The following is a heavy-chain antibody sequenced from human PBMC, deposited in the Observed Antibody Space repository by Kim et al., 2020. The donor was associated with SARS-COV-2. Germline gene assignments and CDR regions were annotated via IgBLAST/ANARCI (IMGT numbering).Heavy chain of an antibody. Sequence: TNYAQKFQGRVTMTRDTSISTAYMELSRLRSDDTAVYYCAREASGSYFEIWGQGTMVTVSS. V-gene: IGHV1-2*02. CDR2: T. D-gene: IGHD1-26*01. J-gene: IGHJ3*02. CDR3: AREASGSYFEI.